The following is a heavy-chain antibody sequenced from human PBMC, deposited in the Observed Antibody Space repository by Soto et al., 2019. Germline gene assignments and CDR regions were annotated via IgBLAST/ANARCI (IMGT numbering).Heavy chain of an antibody. CDR2: INPDNGNT. J-gene: IGHJ5*02. V-gene: IGHV1-3*01. Sequence: SXKVSFKASGYTXSRYTMDLVRQAPGQRLEWMGWINPDNGNTKSSQKFQDRVIITREKSASTAYMDLSRLRSEDTAVYYCARGIATGQLDPWGQGTLGTVSS. CDR1: GYTXSRYT. CDR3: ARGIATGQLDP. D-gene: IGHD2-15*01.